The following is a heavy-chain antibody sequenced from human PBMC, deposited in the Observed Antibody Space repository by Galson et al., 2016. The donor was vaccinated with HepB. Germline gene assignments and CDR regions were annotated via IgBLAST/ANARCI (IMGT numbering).Heavy chain of an antibody. V-gene: IGHV5-51*01. CDR3: ARSLTGSYDFWGSNYNYYAMDV. D-gene: IGHD3-3*01. CDR1: GYTFDSYW. Sequence: QSGAEVKTSGESLKISCRGSGYTFDSYWIGWVRQMPGKGLEWMGIIYPGDFDTRYSPSFQGQVTISVDKSISTAYLQWSGLPASDTAMYYCARSLTGSYDFWGSNYNYYAMDVWGQGTTVTVS. CDR2: IYPGDFDT. J-gene: IGHJ6*02.